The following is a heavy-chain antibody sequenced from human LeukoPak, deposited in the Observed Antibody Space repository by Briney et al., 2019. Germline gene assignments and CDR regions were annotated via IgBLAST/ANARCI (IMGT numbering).Heavy chain of an antibody. D-gene: IGHD2-15*01. CDR2: IYYSGST. CDR3: ARGGCSGGSCYWVI. J-gene: IGHJ4*02. CDR1: GGSISSYY. Sequence: SGTLSLTCTVSGGSISSYYWSWIRQPPGKGLEWIGYIYYSGSTNYNPSLKSRVTISVDTSKNQFSLKLSSVTAADTAVYYCARGGCSGGSCYWVIWGQGTLVTVSS. V-gene: IGHV4-59*08.